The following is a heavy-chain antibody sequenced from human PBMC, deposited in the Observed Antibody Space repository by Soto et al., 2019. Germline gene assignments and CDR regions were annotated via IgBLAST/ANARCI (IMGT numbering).Heavy chain of an antibody. V-gene: IGHV5-51*01. CDR2: IYPGDSDT. Sequence: GESLKISCKGSGYSFTSYWIGWVRQMPGKGLEWMGIIYPGDSDTRYSPSFQGQVTISADKSISTAYLQWSSLKASDTAMYYCERLQPGARDSSSWYRLTLYYYYYGMDVWGQGTTVTVSS. D-gene: IGHD6-13*01. CDR1: GYSFTSYW. J-gene: IGHJ6*02. CDR3: ERLQPGARDSSSWYRLTLYYYYYGMDV.